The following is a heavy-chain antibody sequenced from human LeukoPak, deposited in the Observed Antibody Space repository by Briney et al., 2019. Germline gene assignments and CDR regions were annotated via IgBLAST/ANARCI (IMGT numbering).Heavy chain of an antibody. Sequence: ASVKVSCKASGFTFTSSAMQWVRQARGQRLEWIGWIVVGSGNTNYAQKFQERVTITRDMSTSTAYMELSSLRSEDTAVYYCAASPEWELLQFDYWGQGTLVTVSS. J-gene: IGHJ4*02. V-gene: IGHV1-58*02. CDR2: IVVGSGNT. CDR3: AASPEWELLQFDY. CDR1: GFTFTSSA. D-gene: IGHD1-26*01.